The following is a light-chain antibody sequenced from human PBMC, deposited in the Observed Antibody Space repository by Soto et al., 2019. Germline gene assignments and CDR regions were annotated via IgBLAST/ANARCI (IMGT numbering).Light chain of an antibody. Sequence: EVLLTQSPATLSLSPGERATLSCRAGQSISYYVAWYQQKPGQAPRLLIYDASTRATDIPARFSGRGSGTDFTLTISSLEPDDFAVYYCQYEGAFGPGTKVEIK. CDR1: QSISYY. CDR2: DAS. V-gene: IGKV3-11*01. J-gene: IGKJ3*01. CDR3: QYEGA.